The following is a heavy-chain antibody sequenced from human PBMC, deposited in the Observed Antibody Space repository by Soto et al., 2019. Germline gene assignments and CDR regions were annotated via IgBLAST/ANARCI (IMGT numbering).Heavy chain of an antibody. CDR3: AHIDPEIVTVGGHGGFDY. D-gene: IGHD5-12*01. CDR1: GFSLTSGVG. Sequence: QITLKESGPTLVRPPQTLTLTCTFSGFSLTSGVGVGWIRQPPGKALEWLALIYWDDDKRYSPSLKNRLTITKDTSNNHVVLTMTNVGPVDTATYFCAHIDPEIVTVGGHGGFDYWGQGTLVTVSS. V-gene: IGHV2-5*02. CDR2: IYWDDDK. J-gene: IGHJ4*02.